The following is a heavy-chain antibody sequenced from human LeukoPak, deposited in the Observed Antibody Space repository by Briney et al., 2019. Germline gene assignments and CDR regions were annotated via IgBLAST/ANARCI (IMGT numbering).Heavy chain of an antibody. J-gene: IGHJ4*02. CDR3: ARVQGGGFRTADS. CDR2: ILENGSYQ. D-gene: IGHD1-14*01. V-gene: IGHV3-30*04. CDR1: GFTFSSYA. Sequence: PGGSLRLPCAASGFTFSSYAMNWVRQAPGKGLDWEAVILENGSYQYYADSVKGRFTISRGNSKNTLFLQMNSLRGEDTAMYYCARVQGGGFRTADSWGQGTLVTVSS.